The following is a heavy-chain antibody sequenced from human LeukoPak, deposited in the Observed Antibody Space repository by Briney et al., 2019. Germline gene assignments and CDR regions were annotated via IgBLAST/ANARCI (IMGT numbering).Heavy chain of an antibody. D-gene: IGHD3-3*01. CDR1: GFTFSSYS. J-gene: IGHJ5*02. CDR2: ISSSSSTI. Sequence: GGSLRLSCAASGFTFSSYSMNWVRQAPGKGLEWVSYISSSSSTIYYADSVKGRFTISRDNAKNSLYLQMNSLRAEDTAIYYCAKEDDSWSGLTNWFDPWGQGTLVTVSS. V-gene: IGHV3-48*01. CDR3: AKEDDSWSGLTNWFDP.